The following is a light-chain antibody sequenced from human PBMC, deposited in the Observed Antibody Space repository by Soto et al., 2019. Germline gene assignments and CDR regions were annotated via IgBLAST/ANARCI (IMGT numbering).Light chain of an antibody. V-gene: IGKV1-5*01. CDR3: QQYNSYSPYT. Sequence: DIQMTQSPSTLSASVGDRVTITCRASQSISSWLAWYQQKPGKDPKLLIYDASSLESGVPSRFSGSGSGTEFTLTISSLQPDDFATYYCQQYNSYSPYTFGQGTKLEIK. CDR2: DAS. J-gene: IGKJ2*01. CDR1: QSISSW.